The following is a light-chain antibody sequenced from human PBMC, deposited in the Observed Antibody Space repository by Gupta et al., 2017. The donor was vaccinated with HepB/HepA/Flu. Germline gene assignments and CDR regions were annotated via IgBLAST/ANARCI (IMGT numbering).Light chain of an antibody. V-gene: IGKV1-39*01. CDR3: QQSDSEPRLT. J-gene: IGKJ3*01. Sequence: IQMTQSPSSLSASVGDRVTITCRASQSLDTYLNWYQQKPGKAPKLLIYKTSNWQSAVTSGFRGGGYGTDFTLTITSRQPEDFASYYCQQSDSEPRLTFGHGTKLEI. CDR2: KTS. CDR1: QSLDTY.